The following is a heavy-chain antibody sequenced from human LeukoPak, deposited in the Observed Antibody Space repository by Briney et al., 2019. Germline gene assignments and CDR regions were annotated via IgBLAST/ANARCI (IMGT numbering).Heavy chain of an antibody. CDR2: IYYSGST. V-gene: IGHV4-39*07. J-gene: IGHJ5*02. CDR1: GGSISSSSYY. Sequence: PSETLSLTCTVSGGSISSSSYYWGWIRQPPGKGLEWIGSIYYSGSTYYNPSLKSRVTISVDTSKNQFSLKLSSVTAADTAVYYCARGRRGTVFGFDPWGQGTLVTVSS. CDR3: ARGRRGTVFGFDP. D-gene: IGHD3-10*01.